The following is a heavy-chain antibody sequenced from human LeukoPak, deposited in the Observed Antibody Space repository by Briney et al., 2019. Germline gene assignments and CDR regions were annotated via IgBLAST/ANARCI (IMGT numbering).Heavy chain of an antibody. V-gene: IGHV3-23*01. CDR1: AFTFSTYG. CDR2: IRGSGGST. J-gene: IGHJ4*02. CDR3: AKGPLDYIHGTHYFDY. D-gene: IGHD4-11*01. Sequence: QSGGSLRLSCAASAFTFSTYGMSWVRQAPGQGLEWVSAIRGSGGSTHYADSVKGRFTIFRDNSKNTLYLQMNSLRVEDTAIYYCAKGPLDYIHGTHYFDYWGQGTLVTVSS.